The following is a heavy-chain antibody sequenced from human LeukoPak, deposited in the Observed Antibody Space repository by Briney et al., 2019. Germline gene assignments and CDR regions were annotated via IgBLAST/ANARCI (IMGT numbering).Heavy chain of an antibody. CDR2: ISTYNGDT. V-gene: IGHV1-18*01. Sequence: ASVKVSCKASGYTFTRWNFSWVRQAPGQGLEWMGWISTYNGDTKYAQKLQGRVTMTRDTSTSTVYMELSSLRSEDTAVYYCARGQPVGGTRDPFDYRGQGTLVTVSS. CDR3: ARGQPVGGTRDPFDY. CDR1: GYTFTRWN. D-gene: IGHD6-19*01. J-gene: IGHJ4*02.